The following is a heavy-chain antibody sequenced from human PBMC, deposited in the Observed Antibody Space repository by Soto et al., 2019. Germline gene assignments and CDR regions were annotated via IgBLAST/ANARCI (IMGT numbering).Heavy chain of an antibody. V-gene: IGHV1-46*01. D-gene: IGHD2-2*01. J-gene: IGHJ5*02. CDR3: AREEVPAATRLEPYNWFDP. Sequence: GASVKVSCKASGYTFTSYYMHWVRQAPGQGLEWMGIINPSGGSTSYAQKFQGRVTMTRDTSTSTVYMELSSLRSEDTAVYYCAREEVPAATRLEPYNWFDPWGQGTLVTVSS. CDR2: INPSGGST. CDR1: GYTFTSYY.